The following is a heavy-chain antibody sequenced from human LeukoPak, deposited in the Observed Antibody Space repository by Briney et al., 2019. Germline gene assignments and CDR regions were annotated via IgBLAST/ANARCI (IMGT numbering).Heavy chain of an antibody. V-gene: IGHV3-23*01. CDR2: ITGSGGST. J-gene: IGHJ6*02. Sequence: GGSLRLSCVAFGFSISSYAMSWVRQAPGKGLEWVSGITGSGGSTYYADSVKGRFTVSRDSSKNRLFLEMNSLRGEDTAVYYCAKGLTGMDVWGQGTTVTVSS. CDR1: GFSISSYA. CDR3: AKGLTGMDV.